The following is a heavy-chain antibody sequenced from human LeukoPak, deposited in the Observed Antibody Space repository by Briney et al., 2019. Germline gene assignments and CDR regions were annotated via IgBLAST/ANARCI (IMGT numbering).Heavy chain of an antibody. Sequence: GESLKISCKGSGYSFTSYWIGWVRQMPGKGLEWTGIIYPGDSDTRYSPSFQGQVTISADKSISTAYLQWSSLKASDTAMYYCARQQLDYYDSSGYYGWFDPWGQGTLVTVSS. CDR3: ARQQLDYYDSSGYYGWFDP. D-gene: IGHD3-22*01. CDR2: IYPGDSDT. CDR1: GYSFTSYW. V-gene: IGHV5-51*01. J-gene: IGHJ5*02.